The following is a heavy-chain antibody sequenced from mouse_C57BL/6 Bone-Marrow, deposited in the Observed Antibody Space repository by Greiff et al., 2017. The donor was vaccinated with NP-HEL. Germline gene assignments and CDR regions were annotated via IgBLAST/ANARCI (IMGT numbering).Heavy chain of an antibody. CDR2: IDPETGGT. D-gene: IGHD1-1*01. CDR1: GYTFTDYE. Sequence: VQLQQSGAELVRPGASVTLSCKASGYTFTDYEMHWVKQTPVHGLEWIGAIDPETGGTAYNQKFKGKAILTADKSSSTADMELRSLTSEDSAVYYCTNYYGKDYWGQGTTLTVSS. J-gene: IGHJ2*01. V-gene: IGHV1-15*01. CDR3: TNYYGKDY.